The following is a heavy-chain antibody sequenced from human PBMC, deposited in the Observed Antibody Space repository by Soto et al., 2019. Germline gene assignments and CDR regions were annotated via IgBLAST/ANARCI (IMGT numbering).Heavy chain of an antibody. J-gene: IGHJ6*01. Sequence: GASVKVSCKASGYTFTSYYMHWVRQAPGQGLEWMGIINPSGGSTSYAQKFQGRVTMTRDTSTSTVYMELSSLRSEDTAVYYCARTAVMRWTVDCGLDAWGQDTTVT. CDR2: INPSGGST. CDR1: GYTFTSYY. CDR3: ARTAVMRWTVDCGLDA. V-gene: IGHV1-46*01. D-gene: IGHD6-13*01.